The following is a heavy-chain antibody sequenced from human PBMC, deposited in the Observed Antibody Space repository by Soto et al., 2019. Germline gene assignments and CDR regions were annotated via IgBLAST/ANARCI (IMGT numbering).Heavy chain of an antibody. Sequence: QVQLVESGGGLVKTGGSLRLSCADSGLTFSDHYMTWIRQVPGKGLEWISYISSSAGTIYYADSVKGRFTISRDNAKNSLYLQMTNLRAEDTGVYYCARASYFGSGTYYYYALDVWGQGTKVTVSS. CDR1: GLTFSDHY. J-gene: IGHJ6*02. CDR3: ARASYFGSGTYYYYALDV. D-gene: IGHD3-10*01. V-gene: IGHV3-11*01. CDR2: ISSSAGTI.